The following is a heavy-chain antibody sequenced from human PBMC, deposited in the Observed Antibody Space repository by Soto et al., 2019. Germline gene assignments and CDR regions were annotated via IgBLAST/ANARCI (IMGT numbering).Heavy chain of an antibody. CDR2: IYYSGST. D-gene: IGHD3-3*01. CDR1: GGSISSYY. Sequence: PSETLSLTCTVSGGSISSYYWSWIRQLPGKGLEWIGYIYYSGSTNYNPSLKSRVTISVDTSKNQFSLKLSSVTAADTAVYYCARGDFLDFDYWGQGTLVTVSS. V-gene: IGHV4-59*01. CDR3: ARGDFLDFDY. J-gene: IGHJ4*02.